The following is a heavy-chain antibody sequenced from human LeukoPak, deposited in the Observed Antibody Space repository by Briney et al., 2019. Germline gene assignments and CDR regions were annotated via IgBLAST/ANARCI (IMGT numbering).Heavy chain of an antibody. V-gene: IGHV3-15*01. CDR2: IKSKTDGGTT. CDR1: GFSFNNAW. J-gene: IGHJ6*04. CDR3: AELGITMIGGV. D-gene: IGHD3-10*02. Sequence: GGSLRLSCAASGFSFNNAWLSWVRQAPGKGLEWVGRIKSKTDGGTTDYAAPVKARFTISRDDSKNTLYLQMNSLRAEDTAVYYCAELGITMIGGVWGKGTTVTISS.